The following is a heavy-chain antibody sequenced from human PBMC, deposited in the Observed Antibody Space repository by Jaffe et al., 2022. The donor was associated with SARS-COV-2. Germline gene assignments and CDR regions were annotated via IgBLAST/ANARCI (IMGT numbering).Heavy chain of an antibody. V-gene: IGHV4-61*02. CDR2: IYTSGST. CDR1: GGSISSGSYY. J-gene: IGHJ5*02. CDR3: ASNYYDFWSGYQGWFDP. D-gene: IGHD3-3*01. Sequence: QVQLQESGPGLVKPSQTLSLTCTVSGGSISSGSYYWSWIRQPAGKGLEWIGRIYTSGSTNYNPSLKSRVTISVDTSKNQFSLKLSSVTAADTAVYYCASNYYDFWSGYQGWFDPWGQGTLVTVSS.